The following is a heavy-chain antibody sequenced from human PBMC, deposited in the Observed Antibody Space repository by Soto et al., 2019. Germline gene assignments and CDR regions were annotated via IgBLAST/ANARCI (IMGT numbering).Heavy chain of an antibody. CDR2: ISGSGGST. CDR3: ARPYDSSGYSIDY. V-gene: IGHV3-23*01. J-gene: IGHJ4*02. CDR1: GFTFSSYA. D-gene: IGHD3-22*01. Sequence: GGSLRLACAASGFTFSSYAMSWVRQAPGKGLEWVSAISGSGGSTYYADSVKGRFTISRDNAKNSLYLQMNSLRAEDTAVYYCARPYDSSGYSIDYWGRGTLVTVSS.